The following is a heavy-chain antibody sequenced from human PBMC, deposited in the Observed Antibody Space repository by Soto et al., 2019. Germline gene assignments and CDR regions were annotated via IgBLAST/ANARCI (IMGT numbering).Heavy chain of an antibody. Sequence: GVLRLSCAASGFTFSSYWMHWVRQAPGKGLVWVSRINSDGSSTSYADSAKGRFTISRDNAKNTLYLQMNSLRAEDTAVYYCVRTSLVVAAATREDYWGQGTLVTVSS. CDR2: INSDGSST. CDR1: GFTFSSYW. CDR3: VRTSLVVAAATREDY. D-gene: IGHD2-15*01. J-gene: IGHJ4*02. V-gene: IGHV3-74*01.